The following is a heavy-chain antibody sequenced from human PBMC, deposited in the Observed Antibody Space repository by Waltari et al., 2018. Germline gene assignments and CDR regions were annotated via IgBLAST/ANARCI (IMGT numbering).Heavy chain of an antibody. D-gene: IGHD6-19*01. V-gene: IGHV4-34*01. J-gene: IGHJ4*02. Sequence: QVHLQQSGAGLLRPSQTLSLTCTVYGGSSSAFYWSWIRQAPGKGLEWLGEIYHGGSTNYNPSLRGRITISAATSKTEFYLTLNSVTARLKSAGWYRYEYWGQGTLVTVSS. CDR2: IYHGGST. CDR3: RYEY. CDR1: GGSSSAFY.